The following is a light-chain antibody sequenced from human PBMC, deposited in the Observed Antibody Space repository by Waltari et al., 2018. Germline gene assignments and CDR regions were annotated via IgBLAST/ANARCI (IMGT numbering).Light chain of an antibody. CDR2: EVT. CDR1: SSDVGGYNY. CDR3: SSYAGSNNLV. V-gene: IGLV2-8*01. Sequence: QSALTQPPSASGSPGQSVTISCTGTSSDVGGYNYVSWYQQHPGKAPKLMISEVTKRPSGVPERFSVSKSGNTASLTVSGLQAEDEADYYCSSYAGSNNLVVGGGTKLTVL. J-gene: IGLJ2*01.